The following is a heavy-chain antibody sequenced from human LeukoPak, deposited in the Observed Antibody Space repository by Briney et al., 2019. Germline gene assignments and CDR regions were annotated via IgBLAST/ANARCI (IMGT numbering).Heavy chain of an antibody. CDR2: IYYSGST. CDR1: GGSISSSSYY. V-gene: IGHV4-39*01. Sequence: PSETLSLTCTVSGGSISSSSYYWGWIRQPPGKGLEWIGSIYYSGSTYYNPSLKSRVTISVDTSKNQFSLKLSSVTAADTAVYYCARSYSRSYYYSDYWGQGTLVTVSS. D-gene: IGHD3-10*01. J-gene: IGHJ4*02. CDR3: ARSYSRSYYYSDY.